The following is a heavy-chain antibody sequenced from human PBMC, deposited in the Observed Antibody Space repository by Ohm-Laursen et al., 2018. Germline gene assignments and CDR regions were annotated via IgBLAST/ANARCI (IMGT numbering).Heavy chain of an antibody. V-gene: IGHV1-8*01. D-gene: IGHD3-3*01. CDR3: ARGFGEFTWFDP. Sequence: SVKVSCKASGYTFTSYDINWVRQATGQGLEWMGWMSPNSGNTGYAQKFQGRVTMTRNTSINTAYMELSSLRSEDTAVYYCARGFGEFTWFDPWGQGTLVTVSS. CDR1: GYTFTSYD. J-gene: IGHJ5*02. CDR2: MSPNSGNT.